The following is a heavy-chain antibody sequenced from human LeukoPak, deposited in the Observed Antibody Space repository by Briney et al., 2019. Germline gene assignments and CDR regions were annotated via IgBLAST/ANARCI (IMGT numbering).Heavy chain of an antibody. J-gene: IGHJ3*02. D-gene: IGHD2-15*01. CDR3: ARRAVVAPAFDI. Sequence: ASVKVSCKASGYTFTSYGISWVPQAPGQGLEWMGWISAYNGNTNSAQKLQGRVTMTTDTSTSTAYMEVRSMRSDDTAVYYCARRAVVAPAFDIGGQGTMVTVSS. CDR1: GYTFTSYG. V-gene: IGHV1-18*01. CDR2: ISAYNGNT.